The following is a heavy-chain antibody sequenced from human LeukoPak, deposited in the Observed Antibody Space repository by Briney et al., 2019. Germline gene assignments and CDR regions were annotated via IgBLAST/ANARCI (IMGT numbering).Heavy chain of an antibody. J-gene: IGHJ4*02. CDR2: ISSSSGTI. V-gene: IGHV3-48*02. Sequence: GGSLRLSCAASGFTFSSYSMNWVRQAPGKGLEWVSYISSSSGTIYYTDSVKGRFTISRDNAQNSLYLQMNSLRDDDTAVYYCARDFYGDYGFDFWGQGTLVTVSS. CDR3: ARDFYGDYGFDF. D-gene: IGHD4-17*01. CDR1: GFTFSSYS.